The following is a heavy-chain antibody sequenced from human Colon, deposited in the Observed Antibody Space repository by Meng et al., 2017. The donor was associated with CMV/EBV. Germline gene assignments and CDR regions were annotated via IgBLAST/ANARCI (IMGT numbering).Heavy chain of an antibody. Sequence: GESLKISCTASGFTFSNYVMAWVRQAPGKGLEWVSGISGSGSSTYYADSVKGRYTISRDNAKTTLYLQMNSLGAEDTAVYYCAKDTAYYYGSGSRDYGMDVWGQGTTVTVSS. V-gene: IGHV3-23*01. J-gene: IGHJ6*02. D-gene: IGHD3-10*01. CDR3: AKDTAYYYGSGSRDYGMDV. CDR2: ISGSGSST. CDR1: GFTFSNYV.